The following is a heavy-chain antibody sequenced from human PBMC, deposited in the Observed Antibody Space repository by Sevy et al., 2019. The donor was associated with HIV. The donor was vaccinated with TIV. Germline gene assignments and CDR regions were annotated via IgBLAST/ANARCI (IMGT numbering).Heavy chain of an antibody. J-gene: IGHJ4*02. CDR3: ARAAAGGFRDFDY. CDR1: GGSISSGGYS. CDR2: IYHSGST. V-gene: IGHV4-30-2*01. Sequence: TLSLTCAVSGGSISSGGYSWSWIRQPPGKGLEWIGYIYHSGSTYYNPSLKSRVTISVDRPKNQFSLKLSSVTAADTAVYYCARAAAGGFRDFDYWGQGTLVTVSS. D-gene: IGHD6-13*01.